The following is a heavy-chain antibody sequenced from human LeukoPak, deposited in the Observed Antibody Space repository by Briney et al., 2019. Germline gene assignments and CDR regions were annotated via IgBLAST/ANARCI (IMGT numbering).Heavy chain of an antibody. CDR1: GFTFSASA. J-gene: IGHJ4*02. V-gene: IGHV3-73*01. CDR3: TRHTTAAAGTAGDY. CDR2: IRSKANSYAT. Sequence: PGGSLRLPCAASGFTFSASAIHWVRQASGKGLEWVGRIRSKANSYATAYAASVKGRFTISRDDSKNTAYLEMNSLKSEDTAVYYCTRHTTAAAGTAGDYWGQGTLVTVSS. D-gene: IGHD6-13*01.